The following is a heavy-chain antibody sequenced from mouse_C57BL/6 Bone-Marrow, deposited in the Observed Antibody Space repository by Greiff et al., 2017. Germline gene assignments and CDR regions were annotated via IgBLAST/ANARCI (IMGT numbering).Heavy chain of an antibody. CDR2: IDPEDGET. J-gene: IGHJ1*03. Sequence: VQLKESGAELVKPGASVKLSCTASGFNIKDYYMHWVKQRTEQGLEWIGRIDPEDGETKYAPKFQGKATITADTSSNTAYLQLSSLTSEDTAVYYCAGLLRYLYWYFDVWGTGTTVTASS. CDR1: GFNIKDYY. CDR3: AGLLRYLYWYFDV. V-gene: IGHV14-2*01. D-gene: IGHD1-1*01.